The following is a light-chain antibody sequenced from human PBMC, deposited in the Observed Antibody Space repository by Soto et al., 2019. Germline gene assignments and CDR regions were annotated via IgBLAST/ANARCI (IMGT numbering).Light chain of an antibody. V-gene: IGKV3-11*01. CDR2: TTS. CDR3: QQRSNWPPIT. J-gene: IGKJ5*01. Sequence: EIVMTQSPATVSVSPGERATLSCRASQSVSSKLAWYRQKPGQAPRLLIFTTSTRATGVPARISGSGSGTDFTLTISSLEPEDFAVYYCQQRSNWPPITFGQGTRLEIK. CDR1: QSVSSK.